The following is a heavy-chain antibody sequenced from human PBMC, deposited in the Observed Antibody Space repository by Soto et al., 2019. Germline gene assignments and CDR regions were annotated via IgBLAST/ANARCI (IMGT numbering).Heavy chain of an antibody. CDR3: ARDASYYSLWSGYYPSRNGMDV. CDR1: GFAFSSFG. Sequence: QVQVVESGGGVVQPGRSLRLSCAASGFAFSSFGMHWVRQAPGKGLEWVSLIWYDGSKKSYGDSVKGRFTISRDNSRDTAYLQMTSLRADDTAVYYCARDASYYSLWSGYYPSRNGMDVWGQGTTVTVSS. D-gene: IGHD3-3*01. J-gene: IGHJ6*02. CDR2: IWYDGSKK. V-gene: IGHV3-33*01.